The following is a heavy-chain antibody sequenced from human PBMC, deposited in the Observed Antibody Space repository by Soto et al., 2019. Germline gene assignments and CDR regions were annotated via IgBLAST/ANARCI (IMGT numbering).Heavy chain of an antibody. J-gene: IGHJ6*02. V-gene: IGHV3-7*01. Sequence: GGSLRLSCAASGFTFIDSWMDWARQVPGKGPEWVANINQGGSGKNYVDSVKGRFTISRDNAKNSLYLQMNSLRAEDTAVYYCASLGRHGWGQGTTVTVSS. D-gene: IGHD3-16*01. CDR3: ASLGRHG. CDR2: INQGGSGK. CDR1: GFTFIDSW.